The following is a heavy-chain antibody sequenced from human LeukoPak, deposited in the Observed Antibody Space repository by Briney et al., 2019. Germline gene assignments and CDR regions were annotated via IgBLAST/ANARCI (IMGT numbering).Heavy chain of an antibody. D-gene: IGHD2-2*01. V-gene: IGHV3-53*01. CDR3: AKEVVPGTSRSFDY. CDR1: GFTVNNNR. Sequence: PGGSLRLSCAASGFTVNNNRMGWVRQAPGKGLEWVSITYSGGTTYYADSVKGRFTISRDTSKNTLYLQMNSLRAEDTAIYYCAKEVVPGTSRSFDYWGQGTLVTVSS. CDR2: TYSGGTT. J-gene: IGHJ4*02.